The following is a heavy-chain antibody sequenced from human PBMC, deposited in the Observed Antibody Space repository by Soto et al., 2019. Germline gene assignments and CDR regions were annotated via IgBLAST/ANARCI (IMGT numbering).Heavy chain of an antibody. CDR1: GFTFTSSA. CDR3: AAFDKIAAATNDY. V-gene: IGHV1-58*01. CDR2: IVVGSGNT. Sequence: ASVKVSCKASGFTFTSSAVQWVRQARGQRLEWIGWIVVGSGNTNYAQKFQERVTITRDMSTSTAYMELSSLRSEDTAVYYCAAFDKIAAATNDYWGQGTLVTVSS. J-gene: IGHJ4*02. D-gene: IGHD6-13*01.